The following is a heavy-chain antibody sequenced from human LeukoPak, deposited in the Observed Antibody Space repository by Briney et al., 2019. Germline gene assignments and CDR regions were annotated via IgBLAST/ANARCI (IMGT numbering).Heavy chain of an antibody. V-gene: IGHV3-7*01. CDR2: ISPDGSET. CDR3: ARDLYDSSGYYLTGFQH. Sequence: PGGSLRLSCAASGFTFSSSWMSWVRQAPGKGLEWVANISPDGSETNYVDSVKGRFTISRDNAKNSLYLQMNSLRAEDTAVYYCARDLYDSSGYYLTGFQHWGQGTLVTVSS. CDR1: GFTFSSSW. D-gene: IGHD3-22*01. J-gene: IGHJ1*01.